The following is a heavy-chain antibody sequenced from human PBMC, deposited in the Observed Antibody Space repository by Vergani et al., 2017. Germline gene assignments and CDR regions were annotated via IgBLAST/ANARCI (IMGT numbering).Heavy chain of an antibody. J-gene: IGHJ5*02. CDR2: INHSGST. V-gene: IGHV4-38-2*01. CDR3: ASIRYSSSWYGGVDP. D-gene: IGHD6-13*01. Sequence: QVQLQESGPGLVKPSETLSLTCAVSGYSISSGYYWGWIRQPPGKGLEWIGEINHSGSTNYNPSLKSRVTISVDTSKNQFSLKLSSVTAADTAVYYCASIRYSSSWYGGVDPWGQGTLVTVSS. CDR1: GYSISSGYY.